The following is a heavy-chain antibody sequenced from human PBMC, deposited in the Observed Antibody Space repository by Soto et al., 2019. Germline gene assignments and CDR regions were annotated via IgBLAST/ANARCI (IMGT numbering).Heavy chain of an antibody. J-gene: IGHJ6*02. Sequence: QVQLVQSGAEVKKPGSSVKVSCKASEGTFSSYAISWVRQAPGQGLEWMGGIIPISGTANYAQKFQGRVTITADESTSTAYRELSSLRSEDTAVYYCARSQGSSTSLEIYYYYYYGMDVWGQGTTVTVSS. D-gene: IGHD2-2*01. CDR3: ARSQGSSTSLEIYYYYYYGMDV. CDR2: IIPISGTA. CDR1: EGTFSSYA. V-gene: IGHV1-69*01.